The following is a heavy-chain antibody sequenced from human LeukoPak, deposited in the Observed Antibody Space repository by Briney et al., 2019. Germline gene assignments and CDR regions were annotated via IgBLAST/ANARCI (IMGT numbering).Heavy chain of an antibody. Sequence: ASVTVSFTASGYTFTIYDINWVRQATGQGLERMGWMNPNSGNTGYAQKFQGRVTITRNTSISTAYMELSSLRSEDTAVYYCARGRYCISSTCSNAGDYFDYWGQGTLVTVSS. J-gene: IGHJ4*02. CDR1: GYTFTIYD. CDR2: MNPNSGNT. V-gene: IGHV1-8*03. CDR3: ARGRYCISSTCSNAGDYFDY. D-gene: IGHD2-2*01.